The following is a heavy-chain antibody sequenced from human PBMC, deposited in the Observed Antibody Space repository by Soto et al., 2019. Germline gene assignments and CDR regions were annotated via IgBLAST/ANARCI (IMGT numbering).Heavy chain of an antibody. D-gene: IGHD3-16*01. Sequence: SETLSLTCTVSGGSISSYYWSWIRQPPGKGLEWIGYIYYSGSTNYNPSLKSRVTISVDTSKNQFSLKLSSVTAADTAVYYCARGLMRSYYYYGMDVWGQGTTVTVS. CDR1: GGSISSYY. CDR3: ARGLMRSYYYYGMDV. V-gene: IGHV4-59*01. CDR2: IYYSGST. J-gene: IGHJ6*02.